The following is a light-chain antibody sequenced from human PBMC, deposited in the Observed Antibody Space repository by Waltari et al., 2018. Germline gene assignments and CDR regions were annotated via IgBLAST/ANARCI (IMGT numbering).Light chain of an antibody. Sequence: DIQMTQSPSSLSASVGDRVTITCRASQYISDYLHWYQQKPGKSPQLLIYTASTLHSGVPSRFSGSGSGSDFTLTISSLQPEDFATYCCQQTYTTPYTFGQGTRLEIK. CDR2: TAS. J-gene: IGKJ2*01. CDR3: QQTYTTPYT. V-gene: IGKV1-39*01. CDR1: QYISDY.